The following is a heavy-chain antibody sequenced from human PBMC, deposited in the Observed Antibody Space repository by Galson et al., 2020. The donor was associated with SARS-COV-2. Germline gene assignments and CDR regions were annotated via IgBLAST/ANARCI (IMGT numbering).Heavy chain of an antibody. D-gene: IGHD2-8*01. V-gene: IGHV3-48*02. CDR3: ARGYGDNVLLVCSLSCWYVDL. CDR2: IRGSSSSL. J-gene: IGHJ2*01. CDR1: GFSFNYHS. Sequence: GGSLRLSCAASGFSFNYHSMNWVRQAPGKGLEWVSYIRGSSSSLYYADSVKGRFTISRDNAMKSLFLQMHSLRDEDTATYYCARGYGDNVLLVCSLSCWYVDLWGRGTLVTVSS.